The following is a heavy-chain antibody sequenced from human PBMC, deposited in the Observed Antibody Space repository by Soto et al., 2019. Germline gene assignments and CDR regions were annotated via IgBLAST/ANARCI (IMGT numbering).Heavy chain of an antibody. J-gene: IGHJ6*02. D-gene: IGHD1-20*01. CDR2: IYSAGST. V-gene: IGHV3-53*01. Sequence: HPGWSLRLSCAASGFTVSSNYMSGVRQAPGKGLEWVSVIYSAGSTSYADSVKGRFTISRDNSKNTLYLQMNSLRAEDTAVYYCAREGYNENYAMDVWGQGTTVTVSS. CDR3: AREGYNENYAMDV. CDR1: GFTVSSNY.